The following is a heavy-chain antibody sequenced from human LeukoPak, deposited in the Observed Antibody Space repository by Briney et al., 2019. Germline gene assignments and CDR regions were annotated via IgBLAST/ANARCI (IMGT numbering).Heavy chain of an antibody. D-gene: IGHD5-24*01. CDR1: GGSISSYY. J-gene: IGHJ6*02. Sequence: PSETLSLTCTVSGGSISSYYWSWIRQPPGKGLEWIGYIYYSGSTNYNPSLKSRVTISVDTSKNQFSLKLSSVTAADTAVYYCARLEMATYYYYGMDVWGQGTTVTVSS. V-gene: IGHV4-59*01. CDR3: ARLEMATYYYYGMDV. CDR2: IYYSGST.